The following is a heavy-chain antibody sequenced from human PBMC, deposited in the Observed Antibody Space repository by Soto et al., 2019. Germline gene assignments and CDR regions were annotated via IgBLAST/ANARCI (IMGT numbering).Heavy chain of an antibody. D-gene: IGHD6-19*01. CDR2: IWYDGSNK. V-gene: IGHV3-33*01. Sequence: GGSLRLSCAASGFTFSSYGMHWVRQAPGKGLEWVAVIWYDGSNKYYADSVKGRFTISRDNSKNTLYLQMNNLRAEDTAVYYCARDEQWLVLHYYFDYWGQGTLVTVSS. CDR1: GFTFSSYG. J-gene: IGHJ4*02. CDR3: ARDEQWLVLHYYFDY.